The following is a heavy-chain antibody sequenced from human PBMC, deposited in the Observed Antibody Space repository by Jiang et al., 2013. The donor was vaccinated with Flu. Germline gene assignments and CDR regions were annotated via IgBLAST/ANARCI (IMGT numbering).Heavy chain of an antibody. CDR3: ARHGPLAYCSGDCCPYYYAMDV. CDR1: GGSITSTPHY. CDR2: IFHSGNT. J-gene: IGHJ6*02. Sequence: LLKPSETLSLTCTVSGGSITSTPHYWGWIRQPPGKGLEWIGNIFHSGNTYYSPSLRSRVTISVDGSKNQLSLKLTSVTAADTAMYYCARHGPLAYCSGDCCPYYYAMDVWGQGTTVTVSS. V-gene: IGHV4-39*01. D-gene: IGHD2-21*02.